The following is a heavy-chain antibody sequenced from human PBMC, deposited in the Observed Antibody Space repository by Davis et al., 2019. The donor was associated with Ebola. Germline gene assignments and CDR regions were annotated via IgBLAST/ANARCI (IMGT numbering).Heavy chain of an antibody. CDR1: GGTFSSYA. CDR3: ARDRYRGSGWLGP. CDR2: IIPIFGTA. J-gene: IGHJ5*02. Sequence: SVKVSCKASGGTFSSYAISWVRQAPGQGLEWMGGIIPIFGTANYAQKFQGRVTITADKSTSTAYMELSSLRSEDTAVYYCARDRYRGSGWLGPWGQGTLVTVSS. D-gene: IGHD6-19*01. V-gene: IGHV1-69*06.